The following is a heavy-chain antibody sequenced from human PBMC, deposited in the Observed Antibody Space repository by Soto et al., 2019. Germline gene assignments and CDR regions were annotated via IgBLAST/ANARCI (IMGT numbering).Heavy chain of an antibody. CDR1: GGSVSSGGYY. CDR3: ASGGTRGSSFY. CDR2: IHYSGNT. D-gene: IGHD6-13*01. V-gene: IGHV4-61*08. Sequence: PSETLSLTCTVSGGSVSSGGYYWSWIRQTPGKGLEWIANIHYSGNTNYNPSLNSRVIISLDTSKNQFSLNLASVTAADTAVYSCASGGTRGSSFYWGQGTLVTVSS. J-gene: IGHJ4*02.